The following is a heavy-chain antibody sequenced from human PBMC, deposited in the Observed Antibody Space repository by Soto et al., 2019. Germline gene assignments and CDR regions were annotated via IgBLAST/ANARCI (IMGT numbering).Heavy chain of an antibody. CDR2: IIPIFGTA. CDR3: ARVYYDSSGYTFGP. V-gene: IGHV1-69*06. D-gene: IGHD3-22*01. CDR1: GGSFSSYA. Sequence: SVKVSCKASGGSFSSYAISWVRQAPGQGLEWMGGIIPIFGTANYAQKFQGRVTITADKSTSTAYMELSSLRSEDTAVYYCARVYYDSSGYTFGPWGQGNLVTVSS. J-gene: IGHJ5*02.